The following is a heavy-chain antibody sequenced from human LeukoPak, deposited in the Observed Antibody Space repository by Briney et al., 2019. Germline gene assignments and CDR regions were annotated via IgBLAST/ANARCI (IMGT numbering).Heavy chain of an antibody. V-gene: IGHV3-23*01. Sequence: GGSLRLSCAASGFTFSSYSMSWVRQAPGKGLEWVSTISGSGDNTYYADSVKGRFTISRDNSKNTLYLQMNSLRAEDTAVYYCARVTYGSGTYGAFDYWGQGTLVTVSS. CDR1: GFTFSSYS. D-gene: IGHD3-10*01. CDR3: ARVTYGSGTYGAFDY. J-gene: IGHJ4*02. CDR2: ISGSGDNT.